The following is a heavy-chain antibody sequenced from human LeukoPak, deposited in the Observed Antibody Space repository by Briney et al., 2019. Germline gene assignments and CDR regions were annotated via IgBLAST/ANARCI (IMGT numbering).Heavy chain of an antibody. D-gene: IGHD2-2*01. CDR1: GFTFSSYG. J-gene: IGHJ3*02. V-gene: IGHV3-30*02. CDR3: ARDTAMMYAFDI. Sequence: GGSLRLSCVASGFTFSSYGMHWVRQAPGKGLEWVAFIRYDGSNKYYADSVKGRFTISRDNAKNSLYLQMNSLRAEDTAVYYCARDTAMMYAFDIWGQGTMVTVSS. CDR2: IRYDGSNK.